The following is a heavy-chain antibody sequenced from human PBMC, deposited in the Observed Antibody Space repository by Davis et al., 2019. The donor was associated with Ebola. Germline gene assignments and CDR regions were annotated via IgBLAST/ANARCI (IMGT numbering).Heavy chain of an antibody. V-gene: IGHV4-34*01. Sequence: SETLSLTCAVYGGSFSGYYWSWIRQPPGKGLEWIGEIYHSGSTNYNPSLKSRVTISVDKSKNQFSLKLSSVTAADTAVYYCARGQQLDPFDYWGQGTLVTVSS. CDR3: ARGQQLDPFDY. CDR1: GGSFSGYY. CDR2: IYHSGST. J-gene: IGHJ4*02. D-gene: IGHD6-13*01.